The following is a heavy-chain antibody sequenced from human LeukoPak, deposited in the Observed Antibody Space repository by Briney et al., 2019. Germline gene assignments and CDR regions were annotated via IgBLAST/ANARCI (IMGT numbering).Heavy chain of an antibody. D-gene: IGHD6-19*01. CDR2: IWYDGSNK. J-gene: IGHJ6*03. Sequence: GGSLRLSCAASGFTFSSYGMHWVRQAPGKGLEWVAVIWYDGSNKYYADSVKGRFTISRDNSKNTLYLQMNSLRAEDTAVYYCAKEGVAGTGYYYYYYMDVWGKGTTVTVSS. V-gene: IGHV3-33*06. CDR1: GFTFSSYG. CDR3: AKEGVAGTGYYYYYYMDV.